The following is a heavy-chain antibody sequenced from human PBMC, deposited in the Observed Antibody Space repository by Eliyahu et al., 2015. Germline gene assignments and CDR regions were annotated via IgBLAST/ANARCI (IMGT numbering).Heavy chain of an antibody. CDR3: TRDLTALLSENAFDI. V-gene: IGHV3-49*04. CDR2: IRSKAYGGTT. Sequence: EVQLVESGGGLVQPGRSLRLSCTASGFXXGDXAMSWVRQAPGKGLEWVGFIRSKAYGGTTEYVASVKGRFTISRDDSKSIAYLQMNSLKTEDTAVYYCTRDLTALLSENAFDIWGQGTMVTVSS. CDR1: GFXXGDXA. J-gene: IGHJ3*02. D-gene: IGHD3-3*01.